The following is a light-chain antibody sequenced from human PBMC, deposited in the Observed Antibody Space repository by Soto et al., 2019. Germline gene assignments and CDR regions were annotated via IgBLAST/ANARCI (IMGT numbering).Light chain of an antibody. J-gene: IGKJ1*01. CDR3: QQRSNWPPWT. CDR1: QSVSSF. CDR2: GAS. Sequence: DILLTQSPATLSLSPGERATLTCRASQSVSSFLAWYQQKPGQAPRLLIYGASIRATGIPARFSGSGSGTDFTLTISSLEPEDFAVYYCQQRSNWPPWTFGQGTKVDI. V-gene: IGKV3-11*01.